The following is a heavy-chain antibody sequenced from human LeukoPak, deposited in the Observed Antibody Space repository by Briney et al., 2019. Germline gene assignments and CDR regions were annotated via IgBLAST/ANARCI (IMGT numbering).Heavy chain of an antibody. D-gene: IGHD6-6*01. CDR1: GYTFTGYY. J-gene: IGHJ4*02. CDR2: INPNSGGT. V-gene: IGHV1-2*02. Sequence: ASVKVSCKASGYTFTGYYMHWVRQAPGQGLEWMGWINPNSGGTNYAQKFQGRVTMTRDTSNSTAYRELSRLRSDDTAMYYCARVESSSSGVDYWGQGTLVTVSS. CDR3: ARVESSSSGVDY.